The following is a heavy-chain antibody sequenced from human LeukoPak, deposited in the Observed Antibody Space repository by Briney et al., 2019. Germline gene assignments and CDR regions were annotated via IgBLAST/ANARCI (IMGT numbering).Heavy chain of an antibody. Sequence: ASVKVSCKASGSTLTSYAIHWVRQAPGQGLEWMGWITPGGGTNYPQKFQGRVAITWDTSITTAYMDLSRLTSDDTAVYYCARDRYGDGFAHLDYWGQGALVTVSS. D-gene: IGHD5-24*01. CDR2: ITPGGGT. V-gene: IGHV1-2*02. CDR3: ARDRYGDGFAHLDY. J-gene: IGHJ4*02. CDR1: GSTLTSYA.